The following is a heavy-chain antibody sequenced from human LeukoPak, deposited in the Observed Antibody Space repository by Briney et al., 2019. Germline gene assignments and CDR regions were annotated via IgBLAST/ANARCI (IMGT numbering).Heavy chain of an antibody. CDR3: AREAKRYDDSSGYNFGY. V-gene: IGHV3-33*01. CDR1: GFTFSSYG. Sequence: GGSLRLSCAASGFTFSSYGMHWVRQAPGKGLEWVAVIWYDGSNKYYADSVKGRFTISRDNSKNTLYLQMNSLRAEDTAVYYCAREAKRYDDSSGYNFGYWGQGTLVTVSS. J-gene: IGHJ4*02. D-gene: IGHD3-22*01. CDR2: IWYDGSNK.